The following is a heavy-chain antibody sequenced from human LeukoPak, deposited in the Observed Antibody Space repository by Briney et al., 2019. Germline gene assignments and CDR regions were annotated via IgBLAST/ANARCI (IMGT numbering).Heavy chain of an antibody. D-gene: IGHD3-10*01. CDR1: GFTFSSYA. CDR2: ISGSGGST. CDR3: ARDSGTTGEVKFDP. V-gene: IGHV3-23*01. J-gene: IGHJ5*02. Sequence: GGSLRLSCAASGFTFSSYAMSWVRQAPGKGLEWVSAISGSGGSTYYADSVKGRFTISRDNAKNSLYLQMNSLRAEDTAVYYCARDSGTTGEVKFDPWGQGTLVTVSS.